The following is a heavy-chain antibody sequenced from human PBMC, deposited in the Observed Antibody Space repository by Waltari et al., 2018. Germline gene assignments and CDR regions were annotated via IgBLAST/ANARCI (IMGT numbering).Heavy chain of an antibody. CDR1: GGSISSGSYY. CDR3: AREAQWLVYDY. CDR2: IYTSGST. V-gene: IGHV4-61*02. D-gene: IGHD6-19*01. J-gene: IGHJ4*02. Sequence: QVQLQESGPGLVKPSQTLSLTCTVSGGSISSGSYYWSWIRQPAGKGLEWIGRIYTSGSTNYNPSLKSRVTISVDTSKNQFSLKLSSATAADTAVYYCAREAQWLVYDYWGQGTLVTVSS.